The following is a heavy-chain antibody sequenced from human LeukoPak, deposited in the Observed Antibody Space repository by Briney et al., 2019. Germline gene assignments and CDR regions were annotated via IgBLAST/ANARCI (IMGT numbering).Heavy chain of an antibody. CDR1: GFTVSSNY. V-gene: IGHV3-66*01. CDR2: IYSGGST. J-gene: IGHJ4*02. D-gene: IGHD3-22*01. CDR3: ATLRPYDSSGYYSGYYFDY. Sequence: PGGSLRLSCAASGFTVSSNYMSWVRQAPGKGLEWVSIIYSGGSTYYADSVKGRFTISRDNSENTLYLQMNSLRAEDTAVYYCATLRPYDSSGYYSGYYFDYWGQGTLVTVSS.